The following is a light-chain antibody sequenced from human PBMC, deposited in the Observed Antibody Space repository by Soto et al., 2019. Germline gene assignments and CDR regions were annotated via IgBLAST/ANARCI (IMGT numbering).Light chain of an antibody. CDR3: RSYRSNLARF. CDR2: DVS. V-gene: IGLV2-14*03. J-gene: IGLJ1*01. Sequence: QSVLTQPASVAGSPGQSITISCTGTSSDVGGYDYVSWYQLHPGKAPKLIIYDVSDRPSGVSTRFSGSKSGNAASLTISGLRAEDEADYYCRSYRSNLARFFAIGSKVTVL. CDR1: SSDVGGYDY.